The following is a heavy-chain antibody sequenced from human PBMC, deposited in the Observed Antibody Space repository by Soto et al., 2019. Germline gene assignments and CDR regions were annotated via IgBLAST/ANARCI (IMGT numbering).Heavy chain of an antibody. CDR2: IDPSDSYT. V-gene: IGHV5-10-1*01. CDR1: GYSFTSYW. D-gene: IGHD6-13*01. J-gene: IGHJ4*02. Sequence: EVQLVQSGAEVKKPGESLRISCKGSGYSFTSYWISWVRQMPGKGLEWMGRIDPSDSYTNSSPSFQGHVTISADKSISTAYLQWSSLKASDTARYYCARRRVGSSDDDYWGQGTLVTVSS. CDR3: ARRRVGSSDDDY.